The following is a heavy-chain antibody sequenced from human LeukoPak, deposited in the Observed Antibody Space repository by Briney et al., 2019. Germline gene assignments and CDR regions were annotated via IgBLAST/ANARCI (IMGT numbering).Heavy chain of an antibody. Sequence: PGGSLRLSCAASGFTFSGYWMSWVRQVPRRGLEWVANIKQDGSDKYYGDSVKGRFTISRDNSKNTLYLQMNSLRAEDTAVYYCAKCRSIVVEDFDYWGQGTLVTVSS. J-gene: IGHJ4*02. V-gene: IGHV3-7*03. CDR3: AKCRSIVVEDFDY. CDR1: GFTFSGYW. D-gene: IGHD3-22*01. CDR2: IKQDGSDK.